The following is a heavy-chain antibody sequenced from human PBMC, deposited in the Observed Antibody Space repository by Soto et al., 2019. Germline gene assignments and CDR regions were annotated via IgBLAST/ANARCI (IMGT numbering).Heavy chain of an antibody. D-gene: IGHD2-8*01. CDR1: GFTFSEYS. CDR3: ARENGLCTEACNRGAFDI. J-gene: IGHJ3*02. CDR2: IANGDNHI. V-gene: IGHV3-21*01. Sequence: EVQVVESGGGLVKPGGSLRLSCAASGFTFSEYSFLWVRQAPGKGLEWLSFIANGDNHIFYSDSVKGRFTISRDNAKNSVYVQLNGLRADDSAVYYCARENGLCTEACNRGAFDIWGQGTMVTVSS.